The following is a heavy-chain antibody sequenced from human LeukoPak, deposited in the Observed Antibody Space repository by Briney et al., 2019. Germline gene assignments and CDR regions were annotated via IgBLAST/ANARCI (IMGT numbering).Heavy chain of an antibody. J-gene: IGHJ4*02. CDR1: GGSFSGYY. Sequence: SETLSLTCAVYGGSFSGYYWSWIRQPPGKGLEWIGEINHSGSTNYNPSLKSRVTISVDTSKNQFSLKLSSVTAADTAVYYCARGANWGSPDYWGQGTLVTVSS. D-gene: IGHD7-27*01. CDR2: INHSGST. CDR3: ARGANWGSPDY. V-gene: IGHV4-34*01.